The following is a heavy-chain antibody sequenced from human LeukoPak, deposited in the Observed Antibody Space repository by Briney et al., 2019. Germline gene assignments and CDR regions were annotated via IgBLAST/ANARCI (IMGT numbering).Heavy chain of an antibody. CDR3: ARGRRRGVVTAIGPFDY. Sequence: SETLSLTCAVYGGSFSGYYWSWIRQPPGKGLEWIGEINHSGSTNYNPSLKSRVTISVDTSKNQFSLKLSSMTAADTAVYYCARGRRRGVVTAIGPFDYWGQGTLVTVSS. D-gene: IGHD2-21*02. CDR2: INHSGST. CDR1: GGSFSGYY. J-gene: IGHJ4*02. V-gene: IGHV4-34*01.